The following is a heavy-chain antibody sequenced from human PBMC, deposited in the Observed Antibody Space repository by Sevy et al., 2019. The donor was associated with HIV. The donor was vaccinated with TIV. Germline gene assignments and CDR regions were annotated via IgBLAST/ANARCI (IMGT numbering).Heavy chain of an antibody. CDR1: GFTFSRYG. Sequence: GGSLRLSCAASGFTFSRYGMHWVRQAPGKGLEWVAFIRYDGSTKYYTESVEGLFTISRDNSKNTLYLQMNSLRTEDTAVYYCAKGPSPMITFGGVADYWGQGTLVTVSS. D-gene: IGHD3-16*01. CDR3: AKGPSPMITFGGVADY. CDR2: IRYDGSTK. V-gene: IGHV3-30*02. J-gene: IGHJ4*02.